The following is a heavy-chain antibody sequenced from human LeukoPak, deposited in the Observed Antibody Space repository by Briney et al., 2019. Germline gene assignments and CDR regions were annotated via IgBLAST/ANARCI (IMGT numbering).Heavy chain of an antibody. Sequence: PSETLSLTCTVSGGSISSSSYYWGWIRQPPGKGLEWIGSIYYSGSTYYNPSLKSRVTISVDTSKNQFSLKLSSVTAADTAVYYCARLDTAMAPLDYWGQGTLATVSS. CDR2: IYYSGST. CDR1: GGSISSSSYY. V-gene: IGHV4-39*01. J-gene: IGHJ4*02. D-gene: IGHD5-18*01. CDR3: ARLDTAMAPLDY.